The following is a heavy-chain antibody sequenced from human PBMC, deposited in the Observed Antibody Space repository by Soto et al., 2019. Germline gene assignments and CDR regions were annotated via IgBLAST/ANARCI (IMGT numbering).Heavy chain of an antibody. J-gene: IGHJ4*02. CDR1: EFTFSNFG. CDR3: AKGKGVGATPDGANC. D-gene: IGHD1-26*01. Sequence: EVQVLESGGGLVQPGGSLRLSCAASEFTFSNFGMNWVRQAPGKGLEWVSGVRSDGDTTYNAESVKGRFTVSRDTSRNTVYLQMNSLRAEDTAIYYCAKGKGVGATPDGANCWGQGTLVTVSS. V-gene: IGHV3-23*01. CDR2: VRSDGDTT.